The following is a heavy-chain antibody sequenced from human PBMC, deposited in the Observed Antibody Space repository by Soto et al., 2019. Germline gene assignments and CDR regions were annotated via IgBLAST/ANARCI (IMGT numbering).Heavy chain of an antibody. Sequence: QLQLQESGPGLVEPSETLSLTCTVSGGSISTSISSSNYYWGWIRQSPGKGLEWIGSIYHTGNTYYNPSLESRVTISVDTSKNQFSLKLIPVTAADTAVYYCARRLSSQLVGVDHYYFDYWGQGTLVTVAS. D-gene: IGHD6-6*01. J-gene: IGHJ4*02. V-gene: IGHV4-39*01. CDR3: ARRLSSQLVGVDHYYFDY. CDR1: GGSISTSISSSNYY. CDR2: IYHTGNT.